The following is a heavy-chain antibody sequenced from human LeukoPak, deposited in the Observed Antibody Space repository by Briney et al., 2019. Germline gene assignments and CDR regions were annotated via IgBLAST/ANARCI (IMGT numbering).Heavy chain of an antibody. V-gene: IGHV3-11*01. CDR1: GFTLSDYS. CDR3: ARSGYGDFDF. CDR2: MRPNGHTT. J-gene: IGHJ4*02. D-gene: IGHD2-15*01. Sequence: PGGSLRLSCAASGFTLSDYSMSWIRQAPGKGLEWISYMRPNGHTTYYADSLKGRISVSWDNARNSLYLQLSSLTAADTAFYHCARSGYGDFDFWGQGALVTVSS.